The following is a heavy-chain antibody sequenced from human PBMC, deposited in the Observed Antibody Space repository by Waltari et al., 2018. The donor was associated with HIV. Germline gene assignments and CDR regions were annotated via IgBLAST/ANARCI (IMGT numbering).Heavy chain of an antibody. CDR2: IDYSGST. CDR1: GGSISSYY. V-gene: IGHV4-59*01. CDR3: ARGGYSGSYRDAFDI. D-gene: IGHD1-26*01. J-gene: IGHJ3*02. Sequence: QVQLQESGPGLVKPSETLSLTCTVSGGSISSYYWSWIRQPPGKGLEWIGYIDYSGSTNYNPSLKSRVTISVDTSKNQFSLKLSSVTAADTAVYYCARGGYSGSYRDAFDIWGQGTMVTVSS.